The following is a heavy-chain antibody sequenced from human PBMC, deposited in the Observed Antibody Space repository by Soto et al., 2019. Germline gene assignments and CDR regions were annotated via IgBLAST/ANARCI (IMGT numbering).Heavy chain of an antibody. D-gene: IGHD2-8*02. Sequence: QVQLVESGGGVVHPGRSLRLSCVGSGFIFSNNGMHWVRQTPGKGLEWVAFMSYDGRDTFYADSVKGRFTISSDNSKNTLYLHRSNLRAEDTAMYYCTIVRVADSALDHWVQGTMVTVSS. V-gene: IGHV3-30*03. CDR1: GFIFSNNG. CDR3: TIVRVADSALDH. J-gene: IGHJ4*02. CDR2: MSYDGRDT.